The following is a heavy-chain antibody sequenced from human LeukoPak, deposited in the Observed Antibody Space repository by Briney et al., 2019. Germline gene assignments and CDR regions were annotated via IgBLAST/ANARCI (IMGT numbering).Heavy chain of an antibody. CDR2: SYYSGSN. J-gene: IGHJ5*02. CDR3: ARHYGP. V-gene: IGHV4-59*01. D-gene: IGHD3-16*01. Sequence: SETLSLTCTVSGASISSYYWSWIRQPPGKGLEWIGYSYYSGSNNYNPSLKSRVTISVDTSTKQFSLKLSSVTAADTAVYYCARHYGPWGQGTLVTVSS. CDR1: GASISSYY.